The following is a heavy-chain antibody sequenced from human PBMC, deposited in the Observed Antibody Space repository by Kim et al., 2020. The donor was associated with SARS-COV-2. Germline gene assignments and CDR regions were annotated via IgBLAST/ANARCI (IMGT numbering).Heavy chain of an antibody. Sequence: GGSLRLSCAASGFTFSSYDMHWVRQTTRKGLEWVSAIGTAGDTYYPGSVKGRFTISRENAKNSLYLQMNSLRAGDTAVYYCARAPSRQYYFDYWGQGTLV. V-gene: IGHV3-13*01. CDR3: ARAPSRQYYFDY. J-gene: IGHJ4*02. CDR2: IGTAGDT. CDR1: GFTFSSYD.